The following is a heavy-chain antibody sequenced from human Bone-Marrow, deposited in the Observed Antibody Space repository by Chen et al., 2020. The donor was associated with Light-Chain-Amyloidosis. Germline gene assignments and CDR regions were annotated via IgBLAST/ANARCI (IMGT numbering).Heavy chain of an antibody. V-gene: IGHV4-34*01. Sequence: QVQLQQWGAGLLKPSETLSLTCAVDGGSLSDCCWSWIRQPPGKGLEWIGIINQSGRTNYNPSLKSRLTISVDTSKKQLSLKLSSVTAADTAVYYCARGRGGGWGSYYDWGQGTLVTVSS. J-gene: IGHJ4*02. D-gene: IGHD1-26*01. CDR1: GGSLSDCC. CDR2: INQSGRT. CDR3: ARGRGGGWGSYYD.